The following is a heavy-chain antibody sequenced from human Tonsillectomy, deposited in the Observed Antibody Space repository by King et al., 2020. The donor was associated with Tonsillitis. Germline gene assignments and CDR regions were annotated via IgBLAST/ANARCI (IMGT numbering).Heavy chain of an antibody. CDR3: ATPKGYDFCSGYHPFDS. V-gene: IGHV1-24*01. D-gene: IGHD3-3*01. J-gene: IGHJ4*02. CDR2: FDPEDGET. Sequence: QLVQSGAEVKKPGASVKVSCKVSGYTLTELSMHWVRQAPGKGLEWMGGFDPEDGETIYAQKLQGRVTMTEDKSTDTAYLELSSLRSEDTAGYYCATPKGYDFCSGYHPFDSWGQGTLVTVSS. CDR1: GYTLTELS.